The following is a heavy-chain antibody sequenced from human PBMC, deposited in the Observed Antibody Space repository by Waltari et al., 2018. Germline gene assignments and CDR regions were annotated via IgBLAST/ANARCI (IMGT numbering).Heavy chain of an antibody. Sequence: QVQLQESGPGLVKPSETLSLTCAVSGYSISSGYYWGWIRQPPGKGLEWIGSIYHSGSTYYNPSLKSRVTISVDTSKNQFSLKLSSVTAADTAVYYCARRPGLHYFDYWGQGTLVTVSS. V-gene: IGHV4-38-2*01. CDR3: ARRPGLHYFDY. D-gene: IGHD3-16*01. J-gene: IGHJ4*02. CDR2: IYHSGST. CDR1: GYSISSGYY.